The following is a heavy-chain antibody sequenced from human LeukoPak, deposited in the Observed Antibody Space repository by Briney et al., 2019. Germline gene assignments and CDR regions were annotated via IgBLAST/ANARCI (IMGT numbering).Heavy chain of an antibody. Sequence: SETLSLTCTVSGDSISSGSYYWGWIRQPPGKGLEWAGSISFSGSAYHNPSLKSRVSISVDTSKNYFSLNLTSVTAADTAVYYCTRHSSYYDFDYWGQGTLATVPS. J-gene: IGHJ4*02. V-gene: IGHV4-39*01. CDR3: TRHSSYYDFDY. CDR1: GDSISSGSYY. CDR2: ISFSGSA. D-gene: IGHD3-3*01.